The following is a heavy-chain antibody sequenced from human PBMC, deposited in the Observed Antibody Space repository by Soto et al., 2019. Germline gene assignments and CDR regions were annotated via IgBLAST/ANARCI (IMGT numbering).Heavy chain of an antibody. V-gene: IGHV3-30*03. CDR1: GFTFSSFG. D-gene: IGHD6-6*01. J-gene: IGHJ6*02. CDR2: MSYDGSTK. CDR3: ARSTSSTLNYYYGMDV. Sequence: QVQLVESGGGVVQPGRSLRLSCAASGFTFSSFGMHWVRQAPGKGLEWVAVMSYDGSTKFYTDSVKGRFTIARDNSKNILYLQMNSLTIEDTAVFYCARSTSSTLNYYYGMDVWGQGTTVTVSS.